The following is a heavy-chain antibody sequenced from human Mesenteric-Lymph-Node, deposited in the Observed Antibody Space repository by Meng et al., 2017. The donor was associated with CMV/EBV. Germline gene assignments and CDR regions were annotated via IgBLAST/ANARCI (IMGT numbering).Heavy chain of an antibody. V-gene: IGHV3-9*01. D-gene: IGHD1-26*01. J-gene: IGHJ6*02. Sequence: SLKISCAASGFTFDDYGMHWVRQAPGKGLEWVSGISWNSGTIDYADSVKGRFTISRDNAKNSLYLQMNSLRAEDTAVYYCASEGWELLSGMDVWGQGTTVTVSS. CDR2: ISWNSGTI. CDR3: ASEGWELLSGMDV. CDR1: GFTFDDYG.